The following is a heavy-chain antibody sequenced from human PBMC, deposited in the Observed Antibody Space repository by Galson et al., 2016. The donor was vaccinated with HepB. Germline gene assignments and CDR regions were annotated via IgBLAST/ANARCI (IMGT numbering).Heavy chain of an antibody. CDR1: VGTFNRYA. J-gene: IGHJ1*01. V-gene: IGHV1-69*13. D-gene: IGHD6-25*01. Sequence: SVKVSCKASVGTFNRYAITWVRQAPGQGLEWMGGIIPFLTTTNYAQRFQGRLTLTADEYTSTAYMELTSLRFDDTAMYYCAGGELAAAGREYFPHWGQGTLVTVSS. CDR2: IIPFLTTT. CDR3: AGGELAAAGREYFPH.